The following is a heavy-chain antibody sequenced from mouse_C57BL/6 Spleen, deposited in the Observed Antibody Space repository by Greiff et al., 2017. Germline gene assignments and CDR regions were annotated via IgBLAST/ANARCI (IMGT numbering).Heavy chain of an antibody. D-gene: IGHD1-1*01. CDR3: TREVYYGSSHWYFDV. CDR1: GFTFSSYA. J-gene: IGHJ1*01. V-gene: IGHV5-9-1*02. CDR2: ISSGGDYI. Sequence: EVMLVESGEGLAKPGGSLKLSCAASGFTFSSYAMSWVRQTTEKRLEWVAYISSGGDYIYYADTVKGRFTISRDNARNTLYLQMSSLKSDDTAMYYCTREVYYGSSHWYFDVWGAETTVPVSS.